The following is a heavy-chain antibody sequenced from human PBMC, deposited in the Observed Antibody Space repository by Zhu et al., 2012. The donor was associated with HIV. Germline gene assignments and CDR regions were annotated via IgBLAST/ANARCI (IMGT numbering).Heavy chain of an antibody. Sequence: QVQLQQSGPGLVKPSETLSLTCIVSGDSISKYYWTWIRQPPRKGLEWIGYVYYNGNTSFNPSLKSRVTISVDTSKNEFSLKLTSVTAADTAVYYCARAGRRRLLLRDYALDIVGPGXNDHRVF. D-gene: IGHD2-21*02. CDR2: VYYNGNT. V-gene: IGHV4-59*01. CDR1: GDSISKYY. CDR3: ARAGRRRLLLRDYALDI. J-gene: IGHJ3*02.